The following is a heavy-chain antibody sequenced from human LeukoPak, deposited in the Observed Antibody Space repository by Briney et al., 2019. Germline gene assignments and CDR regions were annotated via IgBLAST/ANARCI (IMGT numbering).Heavy chain of an antibody. V-gene: IGHV4-34*01. CDR3: ARGLWFGESRPYYYDY. CDR2: INDSGST. CDR1: GGSFSGYY. J-gene: IGHJ4*02. Sequence: PSETLSLTCAVYGGSFSGYYWSWLRQPPGKGLEWIVEINDSGSTNYNPSLKSRVTISVDTSMNQFSLKLSSVTAADTAEYYCARGLWFGESRPYYYDYWGQGNLVTVST. D-gene: IGHD3-10*01.